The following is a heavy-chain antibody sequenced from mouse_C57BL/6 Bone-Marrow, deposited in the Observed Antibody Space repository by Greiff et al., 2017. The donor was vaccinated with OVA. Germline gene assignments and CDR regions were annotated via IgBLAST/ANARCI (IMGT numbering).Heavy chain of an antibody. CDR1: GINIKDDY. Sequence: EVKLVESGAELVRPGASVKLSCTASGINIKDDYMHWVKQRPEQGLEWIGWIDPENGDTEYASKFQGKATITVDTSSNTAYLQLSSLTSEDTAVYYCDGYYYWGQGTTLTGSS. J-gene: IGHJ2*01. CDR3: DGYYY. D-gene: IGHD2-3*01. V-gene: IGHV14-4*01. CDR2: IDPENGDT.